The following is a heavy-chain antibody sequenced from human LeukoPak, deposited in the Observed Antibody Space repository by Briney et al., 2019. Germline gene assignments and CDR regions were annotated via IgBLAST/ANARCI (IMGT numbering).Heavy chain of an antibody. CDR1: GGSISSYY. CDR3: ARYSYGYPLDY. J-gene: IGHJ4*02. CDR2: IYYSGST. V-gene: IGHV4-59*01. D-gene: IGHD5-18*01. Sequence: PSETLSLTCTVSGGSISSYYWSWIRQPPGKGLEWIGYIYYSGSTNYNPSLKSRVTISVDTSKNQFSLKLSSVAAADTAVYYCARYSYGYPLDYWGQGTLVTVSS.